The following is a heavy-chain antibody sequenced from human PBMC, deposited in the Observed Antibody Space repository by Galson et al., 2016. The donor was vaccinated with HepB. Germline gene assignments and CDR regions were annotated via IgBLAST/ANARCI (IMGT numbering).Heavy chain of an antibody. J-gene: IGHJ5*01. CDR3: AKVATPNRNYENWFDS. Sequence: SLRLSCAASGFTFSNYAMHWVRQAPGKGLEWVAVIWYDGSSKYYIDSVKGRFTISRDNSKNTLNLQMSSLRAEDTAVYYCAKVATPNRNYENWFDSWGQGTLVTVSS. CDR1: GFTFSNYA. V-gene: IGHV3-33*06. CDR2: IWYDGSSK. D-gene: IGHD4-11*01.